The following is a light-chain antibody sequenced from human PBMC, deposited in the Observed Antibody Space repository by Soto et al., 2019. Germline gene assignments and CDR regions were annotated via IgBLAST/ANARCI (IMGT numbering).Light chain of an antibody. CDR3: CSYSGSDSLL. CDR1: SSDVGSYNY. V-gene: IGLV2-11*01. CDR2: DVS. Sequence: QSALTQPRSVSGSPGESVTISCSGTSSDVGSYNYVSWYQQYPGKAPKVMIYDVSERPSEVPGRFSGSKSGNTASLTISGLQAEDEAEYFCCSYSGSDSLLFGGGTQLTVL. J-gene: IGLJ2*01.